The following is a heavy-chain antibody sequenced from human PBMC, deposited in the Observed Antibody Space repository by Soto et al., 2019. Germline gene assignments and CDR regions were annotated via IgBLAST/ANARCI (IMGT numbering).Heavy chain of an antibody. J-gene: IGHJ4*02. CDR3: ARGQHDFWSGYYPY. V-gene: IGHV3-33*01. Sequence: QVQLVESGRGVVQPGRSLRLSCAASGFTFSSYGMHWVRQAPGKGLEWVAVIWYDGSNKYYADSVKGRFTISRDNSKNTLYLQMNSLRAEDTAVYYCARGQHDFWSGYYPYWGQGTLVTVSS. CDR2: IWYDGSNK. D-gene: IGHD3-3*01. CDR1: GFTFSSYG.